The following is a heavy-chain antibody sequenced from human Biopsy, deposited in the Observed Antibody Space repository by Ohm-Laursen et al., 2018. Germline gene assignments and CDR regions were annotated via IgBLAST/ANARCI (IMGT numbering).Heavy chain of an antibody. D-gene: IGHD4-17*01. CDR3: GKPADSYGSEFYFDY. CDR1: GFSYSSYA. Sequence: SLRLSCSASGFSYSSYAMTWVRQAPGTGLGRDSVINISGSSRHYTIPVKGRFTISRANSKNTLYLRMNSPVAEDTSVYYCGKPADSYGSEFYFDYWGQGTLVTVSS. J-gene: IGHJ4*02. CDR2: INISGSSR. V-gene: IGHV3-23*05.